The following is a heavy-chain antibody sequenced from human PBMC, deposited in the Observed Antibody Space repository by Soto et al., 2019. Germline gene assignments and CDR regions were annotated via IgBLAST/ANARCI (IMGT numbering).Heavy chain of an antibody. Sequence: EVQLVESGGGLVKPGGSLRLSCAASGFTFSSYSMNWVRQAPGKGLEWVSSISSCSSYIYYTDSVKGRFTISRDNAKNSLYLQMNSLRAEDTAVYYCARARGAVTTLVDYWGQGTLVTVSS. CDR1: GFTFSSYS. J-gene: IGHJ4*02. D-gene: IGHD4-17*01. CDR3: ARARGAVTTLVDY. CDR2: ISSCSSYI. V-gene: IGHV3-21*01.